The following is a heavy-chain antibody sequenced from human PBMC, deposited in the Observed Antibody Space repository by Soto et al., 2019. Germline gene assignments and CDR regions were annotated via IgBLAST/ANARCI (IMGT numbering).Heavy chain of an antibody. D-gene: IGHD3-22*01. CDR1: GYTFTSYA. CDR3: ARSDDSSGYYFFSFDY. Sequence: QVQLVQSGAEVKKPGASVKVSCKASGYTFTSYAMHCVRQAPGQRHEWMGWINAGNGNTKYSQKFQGRVTITRDTSASTAYMELSSLRSEDTAVYYCARSDDSSGYYFFSFDYWGQGTLVTVSS. V-gene: IGHV1-3*01. J-gene: IGHJ4*02. CDR2: INAGNGNT.